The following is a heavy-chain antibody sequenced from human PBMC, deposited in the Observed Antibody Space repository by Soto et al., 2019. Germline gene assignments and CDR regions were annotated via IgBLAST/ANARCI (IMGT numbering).Heavy chain of an antibody. CDR2: THYSGSV. D-gene: IGHD3-9*01. J-gene: IGHJ5*02. V-gene: IGHV4-30-4*01. CDR3: GRHGNYDIGWFDP. Sequence: QVQLQESGPGLVKPSQTLSLTCTVSGASISSGDDYWSWIRQPPGKGLEWIGYTHYSGSVNYNPSLKSRVTISADASRSHVALILKSVTAADTAVCYCGRHGNYDIGWFDPWGQGILVTVSS. CDR1: GASISSGDDY.